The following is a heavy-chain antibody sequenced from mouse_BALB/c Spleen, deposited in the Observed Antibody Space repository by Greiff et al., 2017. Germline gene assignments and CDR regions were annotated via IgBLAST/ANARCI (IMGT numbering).Heavy chain of an antibody. CDR2: IDPANGNT. J-gene: IGHJ2*01. V-gene: IGHV14-3*02. Sequence: EVQLQESGAELVKPGASVKLSCTASGFNIKDTYMHWVKQRPEQGLEWIGRIDPANGNTKYDPKFQGKATITADTSSNTAYLQLSSLTSEDTAVYYCARSLLRYPDYWGQGTTLTVSA. D-gene: IGHD1-1*01. CDR1: GFNIKDTY. CDR3: ARSLLRYPDY.